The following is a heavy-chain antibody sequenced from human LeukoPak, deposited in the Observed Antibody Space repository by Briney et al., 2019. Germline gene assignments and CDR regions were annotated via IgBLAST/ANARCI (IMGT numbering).Heavy chain of an antibody. CDR2: INHSGST. D-gene: IGHD3-10*01. J-gene: IGHJ6*03. Sequence: SETLSLTCAVYGGSFSGYYWSWIRQPPGKGLEWIGEINHSGSTNYNPSLKSRVTISVDTSKNQFSLQLSSVTAADTAVYYCARGWNKVRGPYYYYYYMDVWGKGTTVTISS. CDR1: GGSFSGYY. CDR3: ARGWNKVRGPYYYYYYMDV. V-gene: IGHV4-34*01.